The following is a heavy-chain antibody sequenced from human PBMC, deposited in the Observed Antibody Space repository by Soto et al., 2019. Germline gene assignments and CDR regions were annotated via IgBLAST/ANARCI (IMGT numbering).Heavy chain of an antibody. J-gene: IGHJ4*02. CDR2: IIPIFGTA. CDR3: ARDYGHDCSGGNCYFYF. CDR1: GGTFSTYT. D-gene: IGHD2-15*01. V-gene: IGHV1-69*13. Sequence: SVKVSCKASGGTFSTYTINWVRQAPGQGLEWMGGIIPIFGTANYAQKFQGRVTITADESTSTAHMELSSLRSEDTAVYYCARDYGHDCSGGNCYFYFWGQGTLVTVSS.